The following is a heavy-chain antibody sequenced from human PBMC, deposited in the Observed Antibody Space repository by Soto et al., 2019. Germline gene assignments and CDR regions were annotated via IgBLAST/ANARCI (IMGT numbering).Heavy chain of an antibody. V-gene: IGHV3-30*18. D-gene: IGHD6-19*01. CDR1: GFTFSSYG. CDR3: AKPTRGSSGWFVDY. J-gene: IGHJ4*02. CDR2: ISYDGSNK. Sequence: QVQLVESGGGVVQPGRSLRLSCAASGFTFSSYGMHWVRQAPGKGLAWVAVISYDGSNKYYADSVKGRFTISRDNSKNTLYLQMNSLRAEDTAVYYCAKPTRGSSGWFVDYWGQGTLVTVSS.